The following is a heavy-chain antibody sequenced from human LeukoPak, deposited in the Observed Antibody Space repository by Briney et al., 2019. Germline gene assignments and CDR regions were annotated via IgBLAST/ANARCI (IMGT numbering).Heavy chain of an antibody. Sequence: TGGSLRLSCAASGFTFSSYGMHWVRQAPGKGLEWVAVVSYDGSNKYYADSVKGRFTISRDNSKNTLYLQMNSLRAEDTAVYYCAKDPGGPRYAFDIWGQGTMVTVSS. CDR1: GFTFSSYG. D-gene: IGHD2-15*01. CDR3: AKDPGGPRYAFDI. J-gene: IGHJ3*02. V-gene: IGHV3-30*18. CDR2: VSYDGSNK.